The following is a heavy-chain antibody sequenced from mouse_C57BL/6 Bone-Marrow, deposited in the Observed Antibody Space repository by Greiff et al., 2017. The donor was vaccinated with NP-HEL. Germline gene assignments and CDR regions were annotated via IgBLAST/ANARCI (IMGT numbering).Heavy chain of an antibody. J-gene: IGHJ3*01. CDR1: GFNIKDDY. Sequence: VQLQQSGAELVRPGASVTLSCTASGFNIKDDYMHWVKQRPEQGLEWIGWIDPENGDTEYASKFQGKATITADTSSNTAYLQLSSLTSEDTAVYYGTTDYYGSSLFAYWGQGTLVTVSA. CDR2: IDPENGDT. CDR3: TTDYYGSSLFAY. D-gene: IGHD1-1*01. V-gene: IGHV14-4*01.